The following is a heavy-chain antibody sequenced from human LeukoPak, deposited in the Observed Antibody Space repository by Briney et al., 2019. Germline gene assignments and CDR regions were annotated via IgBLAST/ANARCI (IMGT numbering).Heavy chain of an antibody. Sequence: SETLSLTCTVSGGSISSSSYYWGWIRQPPGKGLEWIGSIYTSGSTNYNPSLKSRVTMSVDTSKNQFSLKLSSVTAADTAVYYCARGDTEVAGIELRKYDYWGQGTLVTVSS. J-gene: IGHJ4*02. V-gene: IGHV4-39*07. CDR2: IYTSGST. D-gene: IGHD6-19*01. CDR3: ARGDTEVAGIELRKYDY. CDR1: GGSISSSSYY.